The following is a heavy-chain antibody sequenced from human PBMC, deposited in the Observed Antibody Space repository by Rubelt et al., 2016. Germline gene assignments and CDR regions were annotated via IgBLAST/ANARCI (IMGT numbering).Heavy chain of an antibody. V-gene: IGHV4-34*01. CDR3: ARDPEFHYSSYDDDY. CDR1: GGSFSGYY. J-gene: IGHJ4*02. D-gene: IGHD4-11*01. Sequence: QVQLQQWGAGLLKPSETLSLTCAVYGGSFSGYYWSWIRQPPGKGLEWIGEINHRGSTNYNPSLKSRVTISVDTSKNQFSLKLSSVTAADTAVYYCARDPEFHYSSYDDDYWGQGTLVTVSS. CDR2: INHRGST.